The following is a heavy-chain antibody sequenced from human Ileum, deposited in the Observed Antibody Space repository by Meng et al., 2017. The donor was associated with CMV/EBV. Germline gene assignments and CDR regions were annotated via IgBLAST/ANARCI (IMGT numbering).Heavy chain of an antibody. CDR2: IKSKRDDETR. CDR3: VTDDTGHDWGY. CDR1: GFAFTNAG. J-gene: IGHJ4*02. D-gene: IGHD5-12*01. V-gene: IGHV3-15*07. Sequence: AAYGFAFTNAGMNWVRQAPGKGLEWVARIKSKRDDETRDYAAPVKGRFVISRDDSNKMLHLQMNSLRREDTALYYCVTDDTGHDWGYWGQGTLVTVSS.